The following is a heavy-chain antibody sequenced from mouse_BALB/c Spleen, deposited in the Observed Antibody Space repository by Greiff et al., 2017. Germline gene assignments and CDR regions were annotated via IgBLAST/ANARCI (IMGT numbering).Heavy chain of an antibody. D-gene: IGHD1-1*01. CDR3: ARDERNYYGSSYYYAMDY. Sequence: QVQLKESGPGLVAPSQSLSITCTVSGFSLTSYGVHWVRQPPGKGLEWLGVIWAGGSTNYNSALMSRLSISKDNSKSQVFLKMNSLQTDDTAMYYCARDERNYYGSSYYYAMDYWGQGTSVTVSS. V-gene: IGHV2-9*02. J-gene: IGHJ4*01. CDR2: IWAGGST. CDR1: GFSLTSYG.